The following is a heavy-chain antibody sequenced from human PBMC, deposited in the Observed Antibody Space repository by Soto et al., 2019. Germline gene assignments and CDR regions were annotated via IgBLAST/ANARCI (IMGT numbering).Heavy chain of an antibody. J-gene: IGHJ4*02. V-gene: IGHV3-30*04. CDR2: MSWKEGKK. Sequence: GGSLRLSCAASGFTFSDYAIHWVRQAPGAGLEWVAVMSWKEGKKYYADSVKGRFTISRDNAKNSLFLQLNSLRAEDTALYYCVRSGDYRSGSYWYFFDYWGQGALVTVSS. D-gene: IGHD3-10*01. CDR3: VRSGDYRSGSYWYFFDY. CDR1: GFTFSDYA.